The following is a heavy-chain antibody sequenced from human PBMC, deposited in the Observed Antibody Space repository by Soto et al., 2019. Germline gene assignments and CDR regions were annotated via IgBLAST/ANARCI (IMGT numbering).Heavy chain of an antibody. V-gene: IGHV3-7*05. Sequence: GGSLRLSCAASGFTFSSYWMSWVRQAPGKGLEWVANIKQDGSEKYYVDSVKGRFTISRDNAKNSLYLQMNSLRAEDTAVYYCARLDVVRSVWELLPNYYYYYGMDVWGQGTTVTVSS. CDR1: GFTFSSYW. CDR2: IKQDGSEK. D-gene: IGHD1-26*01. CDR3: ARLDVVRSVWELLPNYYYYYGMDV. J-gene: IGHJ6*02.